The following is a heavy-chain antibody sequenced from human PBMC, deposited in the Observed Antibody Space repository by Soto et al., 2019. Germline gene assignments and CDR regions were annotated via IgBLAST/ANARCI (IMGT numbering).Heavy chain of an antibody. J-gene: IGHJ3*02. Sequence: VQLVQSGVEVKKPGASVKVSCKASGYTFTSLGISWVRQAPGQGLEWMGWINTYNGNTNYAQKVQGRVTMTTETSTSTAYMELRSLRSDDTAVYYCARDLLYSTRSTVRFDIWGQGTMLTVSS. V-gene: IGHV1-18*01. CDR2: INTYNGNT. D-gene: IGHD6-13*01. CDR3: ARDLLYSTRSTVRFDI. CDR1: GYTFTSLG.